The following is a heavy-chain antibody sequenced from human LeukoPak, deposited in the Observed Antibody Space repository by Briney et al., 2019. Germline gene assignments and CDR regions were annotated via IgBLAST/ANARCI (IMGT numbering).Heavy chain of an antibody. CDR1: GFTFSNHG. D-gene: IGHD2-15*01. J-gene: IGHJ3*02. V-gene: IGHV3-23*01. CDR3: AKDLVRLVVVAATSAFDI. CDR2: ISGSGGST. Sequence: GGSLRLSCAASGFTFSNHGMNWVRQAPGKGLEWVSAISGSGGSTYYADSVKGRFTISRDNSKNTLYLQMNSLRAEDTAVYYCAKDLVRLVVVAATSAFDIWGQGTMVTVSS.